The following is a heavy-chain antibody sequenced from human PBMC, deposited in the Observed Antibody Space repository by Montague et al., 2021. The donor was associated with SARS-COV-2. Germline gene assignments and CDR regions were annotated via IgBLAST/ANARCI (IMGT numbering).Heavy chain of an antibody. D-gene: IGHD3-10*01. Sequence: TLSLTCTVSGATITSGRYYWTWIRQHPGKGLEYIGNIYYNGSTYYNPSLKSRPTMSVDMYKNQFSLKLRSVTAADTAMYFCARWAALIYYYGLDVWGRGTTVTVSS. CDR3: ARWAALIYYYGLDV. CDR2: IYYNGST. V-gene: IGHV4-31*03. CDR1: GATITSGRYY. J-gene: IGHJ6*02.